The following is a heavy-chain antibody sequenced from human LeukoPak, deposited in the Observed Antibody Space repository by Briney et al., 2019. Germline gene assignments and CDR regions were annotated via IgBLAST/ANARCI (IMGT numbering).Heavy chain of an antibody. Sequence: GGSLRLSCAASGFSLRTYAMNWVRQVPGKGLEWVSSIGGSDGTTYYAASVKGRFTISSDFSTNTVSLQMNSLRAEDTAVYFCAKGLVVKHNYFEHWGQGTLVTVSS. CDR3: AKGLVVKHNYFEH. V-gene: IGHV3-23*01. CDR2: IGGSDGTT. J-gene: IGHJ4*02. CDR1: GFSLRTYA. D-gene: IGHD2-15*01.